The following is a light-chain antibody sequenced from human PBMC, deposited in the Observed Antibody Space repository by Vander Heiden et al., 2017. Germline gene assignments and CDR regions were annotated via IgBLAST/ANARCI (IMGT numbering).Light chain of an antibody. J-gene: IGLJ1*01. CDR2: EVT. V-gene: IGLV2-14*01. Sequence: QSALTQPASMSGSPGQSITISCTGRRSHVGDYNYVSWYQQHPGKAPKLMIYEVTNRPSGVSNRFSGSKSGNTASLTISGLQAEDEADYFCSSYTRTSTLVFGTGTKVTVL. CDR1: RSHVGDYNY. CDR3: SSYTRTSTLV.